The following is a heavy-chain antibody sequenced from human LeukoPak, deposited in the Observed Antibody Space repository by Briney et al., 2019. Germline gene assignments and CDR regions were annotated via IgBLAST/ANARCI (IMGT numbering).Heavy chain of an antibody. CDR2: INPNSGGT. J-gene: IGHJ4*02. D-gene: IGHD2-15*01. Sequence: VASVKVSCKASGYTFTGYYMHWVRQAPGQGLEWMGRINPNSGGTNYAQKFQGRVTMTRDTSISTAYMELSRLRSDDTAVYYCERDWGTYCSGGSCYSDFYYFDYWGQGTLVTVSS. CDR1: GYTFTGYY. CDR3: ERDWGTYCSGGSCYSDFYYFDY. V-gene: IGHV1-2*06.